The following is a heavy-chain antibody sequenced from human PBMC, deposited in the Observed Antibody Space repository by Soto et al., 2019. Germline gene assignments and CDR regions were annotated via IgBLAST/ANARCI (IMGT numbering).Heavy chain of an antibody. V-gene: IGHV4-34*01. D-gene: IGHD3-3*01. CDR2: INHSGST. J-gene: IGHJ4*02. CDR3: ASSITIFGVVRKPPVY. CDR1: GGSFSGYY. Sequence: QVQLQQWGAGLLKPSETLSLTCAVYGGSFSGYYWSWIRQPPGKGLEWIGEINHSGSTNYNPSLQSRVTISVDTSKNQFSLKLSSVTAADTAVYYCASSITIFGVVRKPPVYWGQGTLVNVSS.